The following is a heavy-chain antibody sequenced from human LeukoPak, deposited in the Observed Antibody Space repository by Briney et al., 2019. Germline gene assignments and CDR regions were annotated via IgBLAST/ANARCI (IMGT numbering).Heavy chain of an antibody. D-gene: IGHD4-17*01. CDR1: GVSFSGYY. CDR2: INHSGST. J-gene: IGHJ4*02. V-gene: IGHV4-34*01. Sequence: ETLSLTCAVYGVSFSGYYWSWIRQPPGKGLEWIGEINHSGSTNYNPSLKSRVTISVDTSTNQFCLKLSSVTAADTAVYYCARRTVTTFTNYFDYWGQGTLVTVSS. CDR3: ARRTVTTFTNYFDY.